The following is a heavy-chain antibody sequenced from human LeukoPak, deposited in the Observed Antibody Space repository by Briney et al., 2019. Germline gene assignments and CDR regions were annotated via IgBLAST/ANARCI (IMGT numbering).Heavy chain of an antibody. CDR1: GCTFSEYS. V-gene: IGHV3-64*01. CDR3: ARGFRYYGSGIDY. Sequence: PGGSLRLSCAASGCTFSEYSVHWVRQAPGKGLECVSAISTNGGSTYYANSVKGRFTISRDDPKNTLDLQMGSLRPEDMVVYYCARGFRYYGSGIDYWGQGTLVTVSS. D-gene: IGHD3-10*01. J-gene: IGHJ4*02. CDR2: ISTNGGST.